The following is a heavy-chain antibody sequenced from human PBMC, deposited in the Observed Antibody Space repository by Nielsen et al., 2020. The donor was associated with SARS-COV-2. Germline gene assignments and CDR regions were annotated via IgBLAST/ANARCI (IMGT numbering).Heavy chain of an antibody. CDR3: ARVSVVADAFDI. CDR1: DGSISSHY. D-gene: IGHD2-15*01. J-gene: IGHJ3*02. Sequence: SETLSLTCTVSDGSISSHYWSWIRQTPGKGLEWIGYIYYSGNTNHNPSLQSRVTISLDTSNNQFSLKLSSVTAADTAVYYCARVSVVADAFDIWGQGTMVTVSS. CDR2: IYYSGNT. V-gene: IGHV4-59*11.